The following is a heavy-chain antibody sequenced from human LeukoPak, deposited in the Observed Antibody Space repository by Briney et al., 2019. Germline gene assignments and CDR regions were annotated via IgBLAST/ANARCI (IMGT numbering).Heavy chain of an antibody. Sequence: GGSLRLSCAASGFTFSSYAMSWVRQAPGKGLEWVSAISGSGGSTYYADSVKGRFTISRDNSKNTLYLQMNSLRAEDTAVYYCASDCSGGSCYYYYYGMDVRGKGTTVTVSS. J-gene: IGHJ6*04. CDR1: GFTFSSYA. CDR3: ASDCSGGSCYYYYYGMDV. V-gene: IGHV3-23*01. D-gene: IGHD2-15*01. CDR2: ISGSGGST.